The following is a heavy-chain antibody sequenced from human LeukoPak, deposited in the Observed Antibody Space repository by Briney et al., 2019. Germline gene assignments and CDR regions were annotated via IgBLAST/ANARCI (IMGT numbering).Heavy chain of an antibody. CDR1: GYTFTSYG. D-gene: IGHD3-9*01. V-gene: IGHV1-18*01. CDR2: ISAYNGNT. Sequence: ASVKVSCRASGYTFTSYGISWVRQAPGQGLEWMGWISAYNGNTNYAQKLQGRVTMTTDTSTGTAYMELRSLRSDDTAVYYCARHYDILTGSLRAFDIWGQGTMVTVSS. J-gene: IGHJ3*02. CDR3: ARHYDILTGSLRAFDI.